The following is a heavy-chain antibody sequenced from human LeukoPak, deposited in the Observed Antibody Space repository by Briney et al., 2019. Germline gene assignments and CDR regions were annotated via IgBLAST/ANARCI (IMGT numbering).Heavy chain of an antibody. J-gene: IGHJ6*03. CDR3: AKVGNYYYYYMDV. CDR2: ISGSGDST. D-gene: IGHD1-26*01. V-gene: IGHV3-23*01. CDR1: GFTFSSYS. Sequence: GGSLRLSCAASGFTFSSYSMNWVRQAPGKGLEWVSAISGSGDSTYYADSVKGRFTISRDNSRNTLYLQMNSLRAEDTAIYYCAKVGNYYYYYMDVWDKGTTVTVSS.